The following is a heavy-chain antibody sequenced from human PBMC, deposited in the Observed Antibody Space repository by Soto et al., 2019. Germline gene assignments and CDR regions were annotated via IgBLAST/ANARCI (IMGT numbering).Heavy chain of an antibody. CDR3: AREDRNYGEDAFDY. V-gene: IGHV4-30-2*01. D-gene: IGHD4-17*01. CDR1: GGSIRSGGFS. CDR2: IYHSGST. J-gene: IGHJ4*02. Sequence: SETLSLTCAVSGGSIRSGGFSWSWIRQPPGKGLEWIGYIYHSGSTNCNPSPKSRVTISVDKSKNQFSLKLSSVTAADTAVYYCAREDRNYGEDAFDYWGQGTLVTVSS.